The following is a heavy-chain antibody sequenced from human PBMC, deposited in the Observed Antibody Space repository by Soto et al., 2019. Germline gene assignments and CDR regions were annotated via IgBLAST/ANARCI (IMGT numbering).Heavy chain of an antibody. D-gene: IGHD3-16*01. CDR1: GFTFSSYS. J-gene: IGHJ6*02. V-gene: IGHV3-21*01. Sequence: EVQLVESGGGLVKPGGSLRLSCAASGFTFSSYSMNWVRQAPGKGLEWVSSISSSSSYIYYADSVKGRFTISRDNAKNSLYLKMNSLRAEDTAVYYCARGDSGGQLITYYYYGMAVWGQGTTVTVSS. CDR3: ARGDSGGQLITYYYYGMAV. CDR2: ISSSSSYI.